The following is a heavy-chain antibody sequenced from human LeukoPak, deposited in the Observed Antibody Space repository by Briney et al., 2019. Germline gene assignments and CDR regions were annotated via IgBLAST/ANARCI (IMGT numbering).Heavy chain of an antibody. CDR1: GYSFTSYW. D-gene: IGHD3-9*01. J-gene: IGHJ5*02. V-gene: IGHV5-51*01. CDR3: ARQGYDILTGYSNWFDP. CDR2: IYPGDSDT. Sequence: EPLKIPCKGSGYSFTSYWIGWVRQLPGKGLEWMEIIYPGDSDTRYSPSFQGQVTISADKSISTAYLQWSSLKASDTAMYYCARQGYDILTGYSNWFDPWGQGTLVTVSS.